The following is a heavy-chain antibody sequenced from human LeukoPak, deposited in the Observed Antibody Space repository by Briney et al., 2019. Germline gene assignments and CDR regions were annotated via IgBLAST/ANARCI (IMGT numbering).Heavy chain of an antibody. CDR2: TGGSDDST. CDR1: GVTFNTYA. J-gene: IGHJ4*02. D-gene: IGHD6-19*01. V-gene: IGHV3-23*01. Sequence: PGGSLRLSCAASGVTFNTYAMRWVRQAPGRGLEWVAVTGGSDDSTHYADSVKGRFTISRDNSKNSLYLQMNSLIAEDTAVYYCTKDLMTGFSSGWYFGYWGQGTLVTVSS. CDR3: TKDLMTGFSSGWYFGY.